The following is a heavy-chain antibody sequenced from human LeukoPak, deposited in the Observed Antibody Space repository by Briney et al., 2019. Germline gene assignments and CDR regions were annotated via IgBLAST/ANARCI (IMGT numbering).Heavy chain of an antibody. V-gene: IGHV3-7*01. D-gene: IGHD3-10*01. CDR2: IKQDGSEK. CDR1: GFTFSSYW. Sequence: HPGGSLRLSCAASGFTFSSYWMSWVRQAPGKGLEWVANIKQDGSEKYYVDSVKGRFTISRDNAKNSLYLQMNSLRAEDTAVCYCARDRGIWGYYFDYWGQGTLVTVSS. J-gene: IGHJ4*02. CDR3: ARDRGIWGYYFDY.